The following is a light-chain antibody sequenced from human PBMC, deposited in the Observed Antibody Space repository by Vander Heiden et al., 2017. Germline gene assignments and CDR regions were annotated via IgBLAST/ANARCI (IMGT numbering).Light chain of an antibody. CDR3: HQYGSSPDT. Sequence: EIVLTPSPGTLSLAPGERATLSCRASHSVSCSYLAWYQQKPGQAPRLLIYGASSRATGIPDRFSGSGSGTDFTLTISRLEPEDFAVYFCHQYGSSPDTFGPGTKVDIK. CDR1: HSVSCSY. V-gene: IGKV3-20*01. J-gene: IGKJ3*01. CDR2: GAS.